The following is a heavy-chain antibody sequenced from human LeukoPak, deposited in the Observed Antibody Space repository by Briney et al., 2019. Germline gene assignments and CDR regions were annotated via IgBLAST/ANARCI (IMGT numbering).Heavy chain of an antibody. CDR3: ARGDDFWSGYYIDY. D-gene: IGHD3-3*01. J-gene: IGHJ4*02. CDR1: GASISSAGYY. CDR2: IYHSGST. Sequence: PSETLSLTCTVSGASISSAGYYWSWLRQHPGQGLEWIGYIYHSGSTYYNPSLKRRVIISLDTSKNQFSLKLSTVTAADTAVYYCARGDDFWSGYYIDYWGQGTLVTVSS. V-gene: IGHV4-31*03.